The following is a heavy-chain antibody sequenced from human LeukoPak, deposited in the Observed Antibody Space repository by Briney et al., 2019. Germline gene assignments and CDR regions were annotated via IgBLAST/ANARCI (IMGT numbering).Heavy chain of an antibody. CDR2: INHSGST. V-gene: IGHV4-34*01. D-gene: IGHD1-26*01. Sequence: SETLSPTCAVYGGSFSDYYWSWIRQPPGKGLEWIGEINHSGSTNYKPSLKSRVTISVDTSKNQFSLKLTSVTAADTAVYYCASAATSGTYNFDSWGQGTLVTVSS. CDR3: ASAATSGTYNFDS. J-gene: IGHJ4*02. CDR1: GGSFSDYY.